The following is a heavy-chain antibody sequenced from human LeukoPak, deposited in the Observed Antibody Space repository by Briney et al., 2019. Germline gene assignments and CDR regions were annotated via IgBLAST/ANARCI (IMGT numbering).Heavy chain of an antibody. CDR3: ARVRGSYSSSWYEWFDP. CDR2: TYYRSKWYN. Sequence: SQTLSLTCAISGDSVSSNSAARNWIRQSPSRGLEWLGRTYYRSKWYNDYAVSVKSRITINPDTSKNQFSLQLNSVTPEDTAVYYCARVRGSYSSSWYEWFDPWGQGTLVTVSS. D-gene: IGHD6-13*01. J-gene: IGHJ5*02. V-gene: IGHV6-1*01. CDR1: GDSVSSNSAA.